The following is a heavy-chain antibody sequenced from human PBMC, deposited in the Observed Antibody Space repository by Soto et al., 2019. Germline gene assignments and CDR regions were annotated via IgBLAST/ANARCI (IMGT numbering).Heavy chain of an antibody. D-gene: IGHD2-2*01. CDR2: IIPISDTT. Sequence: QVQLVQSGAEVKKPGSSVKVSCKASGGTFSSYAISWVRQAPGQGLEWMGGIIPISDTTNYAQKFQGRVTITAEESTSTAYMELSSLRSEDTAVYYCARSQGSSTSLEIYYYYYYGMGVWGQGTTVTVSS. V-gene: IGHV1-69*01. J-gene: IGHJ6*02. CDR3: ARSQGSSTSLEIYYYYYYGMGV. CDR1: GGTFSSYA.